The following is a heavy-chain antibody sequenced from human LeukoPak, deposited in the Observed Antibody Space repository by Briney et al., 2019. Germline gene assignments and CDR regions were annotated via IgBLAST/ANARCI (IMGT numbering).Heavy chain of an antibody. D-gene: IGHD1-1*01. J-gene: IGHJ4*02. CDR2: ISNSDGKT. CDR1: GFTVSSNY. Sequence: GGSLRLSCAASGFTVSSNYMSWVRQAPGKGLEWVSTISNSDGKTYYADSVKGRFTISRDNSKNTLYLQVNSLTAEDTAIYYCAKATGTLGNWGQGTLVIVSS. CDR3: AKATGTLGN. V-gene: IGHV3-23*01.